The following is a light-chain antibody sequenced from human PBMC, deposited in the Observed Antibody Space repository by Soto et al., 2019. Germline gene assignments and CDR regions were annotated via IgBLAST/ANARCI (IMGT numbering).Light chain of an antibody. CDR2: AAS. CDR3: QQSYSTPRT. V-gene: IGKV1-39*01. Sequence: DIQMTQSPSSLSASVGDRVAITCRASQRISSYLNGYQQKPGKAPKLLIYAASSLQSGVPSRFSRGGSSTDSTLTISSLATEGFATYYYQQSYSTPRTVGRGSKLEIK. CDR1: QRISSY. J-gene: IGKJ2*01.